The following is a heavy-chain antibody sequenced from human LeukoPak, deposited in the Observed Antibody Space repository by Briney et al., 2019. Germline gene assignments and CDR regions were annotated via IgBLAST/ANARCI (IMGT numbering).Heavy chain of an antibody. Sequence: PGGSLRLSCAASGFNFGSYWLSWARQAPGNGLEWVASVKQDESEKYYVDSVKGRVTISRDNAKKSVFLEMNSLRGEDTAVYYCARLRSGWYFDFWGQGTLVTVSS. J-gene: IGHJ4*02. CDR3: ARLRSGWYFDF. V-gene: IGHV3-7*01. CDR2: VKQDESEK. D-gene: IGHD6-19*01. CDR1: GFNFGSYW.